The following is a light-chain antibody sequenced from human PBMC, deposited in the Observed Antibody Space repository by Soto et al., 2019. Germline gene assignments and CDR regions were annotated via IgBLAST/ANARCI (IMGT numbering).Light chain of an antibody. CDR1: SSNIGAGYD. V-gene: IGLV1-40*01. Sequence: VLSQPPSVSGAPGQRVTISCTGSSSNIGAGYDAHWFQQVPGTAPKLLIYGSTNRPSGVPDRFSGSKSGTSAPLAITGLQAEDEADYYCQSYDSSLGGNYVFGTGTKVTVL. CDR2: GST. J-gene: IGLJ1*01. CDR3: QSYDSSLGGNYV.